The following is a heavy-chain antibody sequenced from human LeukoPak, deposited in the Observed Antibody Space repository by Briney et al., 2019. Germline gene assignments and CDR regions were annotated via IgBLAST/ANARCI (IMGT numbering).Heavy chain of an antibody. CDR2: IWYDGSNK. CDR3: ARSEWGVARPYYYYGMDV. D-gene: IGHD2-15*01. V-gene: IGHV3-33*01. CDR1: GFTFSSYG. J-gene: IGHJ6*02. Sequence: PGGSLRLSCAASGFTFSSYGMHWVRQAPGKGLEWAAVIWYDGSNKYYADSVKGRFTISRDNSKNTLYLQMNSLRAEATAVYYCARSEWGVARPYYYYGMDVWGQGTTVTVSS.